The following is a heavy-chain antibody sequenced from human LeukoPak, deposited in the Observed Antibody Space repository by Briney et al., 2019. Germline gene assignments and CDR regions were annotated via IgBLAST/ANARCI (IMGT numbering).Heavy chain of an antibody. D-gene: IGHD4-17*01. CDR3: ARSRYGDYVWWFDP. CDR1: GGSISSYY. Sequence: SETLSLTCTVSGGSISSYYWGWIRQPPGKGLEWIGSIYYSGSTYYNPSLKSRVTISVDTSKNQFSLKLSSVTAADTAVYYCARSRYGDYVWWFDPWGQGTLVTVSS. V-gene: IGHV4-39*01. J-gene: IGHJ5*02. CDR2: IYYSGST.